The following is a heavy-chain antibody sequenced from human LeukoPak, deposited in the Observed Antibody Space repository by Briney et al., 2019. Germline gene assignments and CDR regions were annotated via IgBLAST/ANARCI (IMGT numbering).Heavy chain of an antibody. V-gene: IGHV4-34*01. Sequence: SETLSLTCAGYGGSFNSYFWKWIRQSPGKGLEWIGEINHSGSTTYNPSLKSRITISVDRSKSQFSLTMNSLTAADTAHYFCAAGEGRQRSTSRRGYFDYWSQGTLVTVSS. J-gene: IGHJ4*02. D-gene: IGHD3-16*01. CDR1: GGSFNSYF. CDR3: AAGEGRQRSTSRRGYFDY. CDR2: INHSGST.